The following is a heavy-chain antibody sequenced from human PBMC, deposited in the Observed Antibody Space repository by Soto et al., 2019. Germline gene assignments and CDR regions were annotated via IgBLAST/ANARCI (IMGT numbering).Heavy chain of an antibody. J-gene: IGHJ6*02. CDR2: IYYSGST. CDR1: GGSISSYY. D-gene: IGHD3-9*01. CDR3: ARLYYDILASYYYGMDV. V-gene: IGHV4-59*08. Sequence: SETLSLTCTVSGGSISSYYWSWIRQPPGKGLEWIGYIYYSGSTNYNPSLKSRVTISVDTSKNQFSLKLSSVTAADTAVYYCARLYYDILASYYYGMDVWGQGTTVTVS.